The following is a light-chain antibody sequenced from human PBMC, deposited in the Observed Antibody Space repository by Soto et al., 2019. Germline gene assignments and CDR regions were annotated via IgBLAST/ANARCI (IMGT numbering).Light chain of an antibody. J-gene: IGKJ5*01. CDR3: QQAASFPIT. V-gene: IGKV1-12*01. CDR1: QSISNW. CDR2: TAS. Sequence: DIQMTQSPSTLPASVGDRVTITCRASQSISNWLAWYQQKPGKAPNLLIYTASSLQSGVPSRFSGSGSGTDFTLTINGLQPEDFATYYCQQAASFPITFGQGTRLEIK.